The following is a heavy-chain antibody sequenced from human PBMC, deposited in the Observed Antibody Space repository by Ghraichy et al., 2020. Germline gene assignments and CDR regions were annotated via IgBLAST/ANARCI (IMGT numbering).Heavy chain of an antibody. CDR2: ISGSGGST. J-gene: IGHJ6*02. D-gene: IGHD2-2*01. CDR1: GFTFSSYA. V-gene: IGHV3-23*01. Sequence: GGSLRLSCAASGFTFSSYAMSWVRQAPGKGLEWVSAISGSGGSTYYADSVKGRFTISRDNSKNTLYLQMNSLRAEDTAVYYCAKDLYQLPNVYYYGMDVWGQGTTVTVSS. CDR3: AKDLYQLPNVYYYGMDV.